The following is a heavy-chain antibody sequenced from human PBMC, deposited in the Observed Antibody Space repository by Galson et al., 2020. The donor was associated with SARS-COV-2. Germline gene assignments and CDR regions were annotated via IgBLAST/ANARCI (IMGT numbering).Heavy chain of an antibody. CDR1: GFTFSSYS. CDR2: ITSSSSNI. V-gene: IGHV3-48*02. Sequence: ARSMTLSCPVSGFTFSSYSTNWVSQPPGKGLEWVSYITSSSSNIYYADSVKGRFTVSRDNAKNSVYLQMNNLRDEDTAVYYCATEAHDYWGQGTLVTVSS. J-gene: IGHJ4*02. CDR3: ATEAHDY.